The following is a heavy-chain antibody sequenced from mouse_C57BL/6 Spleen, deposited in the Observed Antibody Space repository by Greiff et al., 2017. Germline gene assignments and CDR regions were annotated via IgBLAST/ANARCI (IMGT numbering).Heavy chain of an antibody. D-gene: IGHD2-12*01. V-gene: IGHV14-4*01. Sequence: EVQLQQSGAELVRPGASVKLSCTASGFNIKDAYMHWVKQRPEQGLEWIGWIDPENGDPESASKFQGKATITVDTSSNTAYLQLSSLTSEDTAVYYCTAGYYNAMDCWGQGASVTGSS. J-gene: IGHJ4*01. CDR1: GFNIKDAY. CDR2: IDPENGDP. CDR3: TAGYYNAMDC.